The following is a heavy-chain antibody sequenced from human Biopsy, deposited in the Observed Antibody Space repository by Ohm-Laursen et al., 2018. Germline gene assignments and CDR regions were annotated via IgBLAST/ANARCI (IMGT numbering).Heavy chain of an antibody. CDR2: IYYTGST. V-gene: IGHV4-59*08. D-gene: IGHD1-26*01. J-gene: IGHJ2*01. CDR1: GGSISSYY. Sequence: GTLSLTCIVSGGSISSYYWSCIRQPPGKGLEWIGYIYYTGSTNYNPSLKSRVTISVDTSMNPLSLRLTFVTAADTAVYYCARHAPSYSGSYWRYFDLWGRGTLVTVSS. CDR3: ARHAPSYSGSYWRYFDL.